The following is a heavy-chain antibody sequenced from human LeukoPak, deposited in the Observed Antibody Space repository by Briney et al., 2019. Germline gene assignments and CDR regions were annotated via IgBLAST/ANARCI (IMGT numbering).Heavy chain of an antibody. Sequence: SETLSLTCAVYGGSFSGYYWSWIRQPPGKGLEWIGEINHSGSTNYNPSLKSRVTISVDTSKNQFSLKLSSVTAADTAVYYCARRSIAVAGTEGNFDYWGQGTLVTVSS. CDR3: ARRSIAVAGTEGNFDY. CDR1: GGSFSGYY. J-gene: IGHJ4*02. CDR2: INHSGST. D-gene: IGHD6-19*01. V-gene: IGHV4-34*01.